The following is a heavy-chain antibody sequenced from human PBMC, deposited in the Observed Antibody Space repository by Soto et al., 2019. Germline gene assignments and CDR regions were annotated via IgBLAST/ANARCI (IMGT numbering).Heavy chain of an antibody. D-gene: IGHD5-12*01. V-gene: IGHV1-18*01. CDR2: ISAYDGNT. CDR1: GYTFTSYG. Sequence: QVQLVHSGAEVKKPGASVKVSCKASGYTFTSYGVSWVRQAPGQGPEWMGWISAYDGNTKYAQKFQGRVTMTTDTFTKTGCKELRILRSDDTAVYYCARNSASGLHLFDYWGQGTLVTVSS. J-gene: IGHJ4*02. CDR3: ARNSASGLHLFDY.